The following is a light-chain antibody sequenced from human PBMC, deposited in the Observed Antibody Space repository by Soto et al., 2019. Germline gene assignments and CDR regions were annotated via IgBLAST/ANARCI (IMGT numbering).Light chain of an antibody. CDR2: AAS. CDR1: QTIGIY. Sequence: DIQMTQSPSSLYASVGDRVTMTCRASQTIGIYLNWYQQKAGKAPKFLMYAASNLKGGVPSRFSGSGSGTYFTLTITSLQPEDFATYYCQQSYSIPITFGQGTRPEIK. CDR3: QQSYSIPIT. V-gene: IGKV1-39*01. J-gene: IGKJ5*01.